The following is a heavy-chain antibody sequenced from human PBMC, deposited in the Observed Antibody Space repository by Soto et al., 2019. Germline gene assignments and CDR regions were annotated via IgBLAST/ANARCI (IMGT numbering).Heavy chain of an antibody. D-gene: IGHD5-12*01. V-gene: IGHV3-30-3*01. CDR1: GFSFDIYT. Sequence: QVQLVESGGGVVQPGRPLRLSCAAFGFSFDIYTMHGVRQAPGKGLEWVAVISYDGGNKKYADSVQGRFTISRDNSKNTLHLQMNSLRAEAAAVYYCVGAHEWLDDPFDSWGKGTLVTVSS. CDR3: VGAHEWLDDPFDS. CDR2: ISYDGGNK. J-gene: IGHJ4*02.